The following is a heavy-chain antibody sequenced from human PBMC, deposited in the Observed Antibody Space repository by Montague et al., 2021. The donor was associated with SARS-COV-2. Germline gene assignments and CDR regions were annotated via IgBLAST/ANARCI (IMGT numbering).Heavy chain of an antibody. CDR2: INHSGST. Sequence: SETLSLTCAVYGGSFSGYYWCWIRQPPGKGLEWIGEINHSGSTNYNQSLTSRVTISVDTSKNQFSLKLSFVTAADTAVYYCARGYDYVWGRYRYLHWFDSWGQGTLVTVSS. CDR1: GGSFSGYY. J-gene: IGHJ5*01. D-gene: IGHD3-16*02. CDR3: ARGYDYVWGRYRYLHWFDS. V-gene: IGHV4-34*01.